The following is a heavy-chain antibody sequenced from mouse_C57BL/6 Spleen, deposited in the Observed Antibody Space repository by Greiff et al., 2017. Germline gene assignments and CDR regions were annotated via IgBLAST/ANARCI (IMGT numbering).Heavy chain of an antibody. V-gene: IGHV1-64*01. D-gene: IGHD1-1*01. J-gene: IGHJ1*03. CDR1: GYTFTSYW. Sequence: VKLQQPGAELVKPGASVKLSCKASGYTFTSYWMHWVKQRPGQGLEWIGMIHPNSGSTNYNEKFKSKATLTVDKSSSTAYMQLSSLTSEDSAVYYCGAVVAKDWYFDVWGTGTTVTVSS. CDR3: GAVVAKDWYFDV. CDR2: IHPNSGST.